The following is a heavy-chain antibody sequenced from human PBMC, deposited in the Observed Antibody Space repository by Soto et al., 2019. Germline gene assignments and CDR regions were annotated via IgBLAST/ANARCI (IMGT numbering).Heavy chain of an antibody. CDR3: ARDTVTTKYYFDY. CDR2: INTDNGDA. Sequence: GASVKVSCKASGYTFTSYSIHWVRQAPGQGLEWIGWINTDNGDAKYSQKFQGRFTISRDNAKNSLYLQMNSLRAEDTAVYYCARDTVTTKYYFDYWGQGTLVTVSS. J-gene: IGHJ4*02. D-gene: IGHD4-17*01. CDR1: GYTFTSYS. V-gene: IGHV1-3*04.